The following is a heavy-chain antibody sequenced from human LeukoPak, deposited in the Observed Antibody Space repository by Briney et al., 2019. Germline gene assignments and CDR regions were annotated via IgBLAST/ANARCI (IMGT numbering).Heavy chain of an antibody. CDR3: ARGLRLYSYVFDVY. V-gene: IGHV1-18*01. CDR1: GYTFTSYG. CDR2: ISAYNGNT. J-gene: IGHJ4*02. Sequence: ASVKVSCRASGYTFTSYGISWVRQAPGQGLEWMGWISAYNGNTNYAQKLQGRVTMTTDTSTSTAYMELRSLRSDDTAVYYCARGLRLYSYVFDVYWGQGTLVTVSS. D-gene: IGHD5-18*01.